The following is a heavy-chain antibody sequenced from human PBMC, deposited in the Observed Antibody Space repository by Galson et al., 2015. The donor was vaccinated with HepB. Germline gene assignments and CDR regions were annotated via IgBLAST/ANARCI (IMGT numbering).Heavy chain of an antibody. D-gene: IGHD3-16*01. CDR2: IRWNSGSI. V-gene: IGHV3-9*01. CDR3: ARDAGQGLNSWGSYGDCLDY. CDR1: GFTFDAYA. Sequence: SLRLSCAASGFTFDAYAMHWVRRAPGKGLEWVSGIRWNSGSIGYADSVKGRFTISRDNSKNTLYLQMNSLRAEDTAVYYCARDAGQGLNSWGSYGDCLDYWGQGTLVTVSS. J-gene: IGHJ4*02.